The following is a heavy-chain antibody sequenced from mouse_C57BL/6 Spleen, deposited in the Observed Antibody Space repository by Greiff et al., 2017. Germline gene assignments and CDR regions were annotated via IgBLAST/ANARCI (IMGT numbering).Heavy chain of an antibody. CDR3: ARRGSSYGFAY. D-gene: IGHD3-2*02. Sequence: QVQLQQSGAELVKPGASVKMSCKASGYTFTSYWITWVKQRPGQGLAWIGDIYPGSGSTNYNEKFKSKATLTVDTSSSTAYMQLSSLTSEDSAVYYCARRGSSYGFAYWGQGTLVTVSA. J-gene: IGHJ3*01. V-gene: IGHV1-55*01. CDR1: GYTFTSYW. CDR2: IYPGSGST.